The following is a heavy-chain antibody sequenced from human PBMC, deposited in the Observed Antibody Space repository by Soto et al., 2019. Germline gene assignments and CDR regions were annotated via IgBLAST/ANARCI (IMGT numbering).Heavy chain of an antibody. CDR2: IHHSGTT. CDR3: ARVGFNWNDDYYGMDV. V-gene: IGHV4-31*03. CDR1: GGSISGVGYY. J-gene: IGHJ6*02. Sequence: SETLSLTCTVSGGSISGVGYYWGWIRQHPGKGLEWIGYIHHSGTTYYNPSLKSRVTISVDTSKNQFSLKLSSVTAADTAVYYCARVGFNWNDDYYGMDVWGQGTTVTVSS. D-gene: IGHD1-20*01.